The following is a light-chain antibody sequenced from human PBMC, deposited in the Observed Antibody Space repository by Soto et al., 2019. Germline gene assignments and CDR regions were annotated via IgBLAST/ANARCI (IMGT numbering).Light chain of an antibody. J-gene: IGKJ2*01. CDR3: QQYNNWPYT. Sequence: EIVMTHSPATLSVSAGERATLSCRASQSVSSNLAWYQQKPGQAPRLLIYGASTRATGIPARFSGSGSGTEFTLTISSLQSEDFAVYYCQQYNNWPYTFGQGTKLEIK. CDR2: GAS. CDR1: QSVSSN. V-gene: IGKV3-15*01.